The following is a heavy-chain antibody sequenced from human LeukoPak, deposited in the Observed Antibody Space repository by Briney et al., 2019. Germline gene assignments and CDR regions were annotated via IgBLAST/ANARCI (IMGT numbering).Heavy chain of an antibody. CDR3: AREYCSGGSCFSFDY. J-gene: IGHJ4*02. CDR1: GFTLSSYA. CDR2: LSYYGSNK. D-gene: IGHD2-15*01. Sequence: GSLTLSCAPSGFTLSSYAMHWVRQAPGKGLEWVAVLSYYGSNKYYADSVKGRFTISRDNSKNTLYLQMNSLRAEDTAVYYCAREYCSGGSCFSFDYWGQGTLVTVSS. V-gene: IGHV3-30-3*01.